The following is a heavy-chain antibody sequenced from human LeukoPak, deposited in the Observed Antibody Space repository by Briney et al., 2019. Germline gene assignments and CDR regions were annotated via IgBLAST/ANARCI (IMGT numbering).Heavy chain of an antibody. V-gene: IGHV3-7*01. Sequence: GGSLRLSCAASGFTFSSYWMSWVRQAPGKGLLWVANVKQDGSETYYVGSVRGRFTIPRDNAKNSLYLKMNSLRAEDTAVYYCAREGAYYLDSWGQGTLVAVSS. D-gene: IGHD4/OR15-4a*01. J-gene: IGHJ4*02. CDR2: VKQDGSET. CDR3: AREGAYYLDS. CDR1: GFTFSSYW.